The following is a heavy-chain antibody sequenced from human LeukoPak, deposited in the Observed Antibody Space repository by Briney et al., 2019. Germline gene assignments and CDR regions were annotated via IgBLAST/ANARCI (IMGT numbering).Heavy chain of an antibody. D-gene: IGHD1-26*01. Sequence: GGSLRLSCTASGFTFSSYGMHWVRQAPGKGLEWVAVIWYDGSNKYYADSVKGRFTISRDNSKNTLYLQMNSLRAEDTAVYYCVKDSGGSYYFDYWGQGTLVTVSS. CDR1: GFTFSSYG. CDR3: VKDSGGSYYFDY. CDR2: IWYDGSNK. J-gene: IGHJ4*02. V-gene: IGHV3-33*06.